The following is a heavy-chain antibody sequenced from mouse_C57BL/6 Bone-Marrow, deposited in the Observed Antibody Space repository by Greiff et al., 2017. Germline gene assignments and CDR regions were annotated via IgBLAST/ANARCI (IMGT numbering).Heavy chain of an antibody. CDR3: ARLNYYGNYPYAMDY. Sequence: EVHLVESGGGLVQPGGSLKLSCAASGFTFSDYYMYWVRQTPEKRLEWVAYISNGGGSTYYPDTVKGRFTISRDNAKNTLYLQMSRLKSEDTAMYYCARLNYYGNYPYAMDYWGQGTSVTVSS. CDR1: GFTFSDYY. D-gene: IGHD2-1*01. J-gene: IGHJ4*01. CDR2: ISNGGGST. V-gene: IGHV5-12*01.